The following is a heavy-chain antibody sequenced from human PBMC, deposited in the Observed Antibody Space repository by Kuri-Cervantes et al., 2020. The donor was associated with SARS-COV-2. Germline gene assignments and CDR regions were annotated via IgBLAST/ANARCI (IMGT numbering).Heavy chain of an antibody. J-gene: IGHJ4*02. Sequence: GGSLRLSCAVSGFSFSTYYMIWVRQAPGKGLEWVSSISSGGTYTHYADSVKGRFTISRDNAKNSLYLQLNSLRAEYTAVYYCARDKYSSSGSQLDYWGQGTLVTVSS. V-gene: IGHV3-21*01. CDR2: ISSGGTYT. D-gene: IGHD3-10*01. CDR3: ARDKYSSSGSQLDY. CDR1: GFSFSTYY.